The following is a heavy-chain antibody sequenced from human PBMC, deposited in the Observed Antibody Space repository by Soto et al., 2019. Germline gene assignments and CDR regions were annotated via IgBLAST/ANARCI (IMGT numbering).Heavy chain of an antibody. D-gene: IGHD3-3*01. CDR1: GYNFASHW. V-gene: IGHV5-51*01. J-gene: IGHJ6*02. Sequence: GESLKISCRASGYNFASHWIGWVRQMPGKGLEWMGIIYPDDSDTRYSPSFQGQVTISADKSTRAAYLQWSSLKASDTALYSCATRGDGRFSYYYGMDVWGQGTTVTVSS. CDR2: IYPDDSDT. CDR3: ATRGDGRFSYYYGMDV.